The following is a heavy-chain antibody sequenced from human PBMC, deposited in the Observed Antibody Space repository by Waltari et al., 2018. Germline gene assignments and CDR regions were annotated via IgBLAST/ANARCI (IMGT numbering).Heavy chain of an antibody. V-gene: IGHV4-30-2*01. Sequence: LQESGSGLVKPSQTLSLTCAVSGDSISSGGYTWNWIRQPPGKGLEWIGYIFHSGRTYYNPSLKSRVTISLDTSKNQFSLMVSSVTAADTAVYFCARGKGWFDSWGPGILVTVSS. CDR3: ARGKGWFDS. J-gene: IGHJ5*01. CDR1: GDSISSGGYT. CDR2: IFHSGRT.